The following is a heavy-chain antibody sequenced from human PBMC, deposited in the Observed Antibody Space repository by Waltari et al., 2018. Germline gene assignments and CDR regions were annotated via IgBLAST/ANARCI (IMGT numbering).Heavy chain of an antibody. J-gene: IGHJ4*02. D-gene: IGHD3-3*01. CDR1: GFTFSSYE. Sequence: EVQLVESGGGLVQPGGSLRLPCAASGFTFSSYEMNWVRQAPGKGLEWVSYISSSGSTIYYADSVKGRFTISRDNAKNSLYLQMNSLRAEDTAVYYCARGHYDFWSGYDYWGQGTLVTVSS. CDR3: ARGHYDFWSGYDY. V-gene: IGHV3-48*03. CDR2: ISSSGSTI.